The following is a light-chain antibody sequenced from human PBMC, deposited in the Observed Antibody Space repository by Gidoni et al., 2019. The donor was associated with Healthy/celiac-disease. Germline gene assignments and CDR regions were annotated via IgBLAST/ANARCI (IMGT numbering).Light chain of an antibody. V-gene: IGKV1-9*01. Sequence: DIQLTQSPSFLSASVGDRVTITCRASQGISSYLAWYQQKPGKAPKLLIYAASTLQSGVPSRFRGSGSGTEFTLTISSLQPEDFANYYCQQINSYLFTFGPGTKVDIK. J-gene: IGKJ3*01. CDR3: QQINSYLFT. CDR1: QGISSY. CDR2: AAS.